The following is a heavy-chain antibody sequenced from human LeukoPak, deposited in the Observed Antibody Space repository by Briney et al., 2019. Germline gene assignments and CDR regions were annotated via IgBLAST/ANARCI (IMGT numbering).Heavy chain of an antibody. J-gene: IGHJ5*02. Sequence: PGGSLRLSCAASGFTFSSYGMHWVRQAPGKGLEWVAVISYDGNEKYYADSVKGRFSISRGNSKNTLYLQMNSLRAEDTAVYYCAKAYYGSGSPLDWFDPWGQGTLVTVSS. D-gene: IGHD3-10*01. CDR1: GFTFSSYG. V-gene: IGHV3-30*18. CDR2: ISYDGNEK. CDR3: AKAYYGSGSPLDWFDP.